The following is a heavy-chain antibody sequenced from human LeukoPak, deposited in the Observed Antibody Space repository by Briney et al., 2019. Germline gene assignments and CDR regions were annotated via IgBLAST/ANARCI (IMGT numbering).Heavy chain of an antibody. CDR2: IWYDGSNK. V-gene: IGHV3-33*06. J-gene: IGHJ5*02. CDR1: GFTFSSYG. CDR3: AKGYNWFDP. Sequence: GGSLRLSCAASGFTFSSYGMHWVRQAPGKGLEWVAVIWYDGSNKYYADSVKGRFTISRGNSKNTLYLQMNSLRAEDTAVYYCAKGYNWFDPWGQGTLVTVSS.